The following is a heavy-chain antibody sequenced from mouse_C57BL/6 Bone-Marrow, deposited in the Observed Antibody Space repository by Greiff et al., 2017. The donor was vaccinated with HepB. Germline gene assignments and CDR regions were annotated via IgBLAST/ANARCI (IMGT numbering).Heavy chain of an antibody. D-gene: IGHD1-1*01. Sequence: LQQPGAELVMPGASVKLSCKASGYTFTSYWMHWVKQRPGQGLEWIGEIDPSDSYTNYNQKFKGKSTLTVDKSSSTAYMQLSSLTSEDSAVYYCAREGLYYGSSWWYFDVWGTGTTVTVSS. J-gene: IGHJ1*03. CDR2: IDPSDSYT. V-gene: IGHV1-69*01. CDR1: GYTFTSYW. CDR3: AREGLYYGSSWWYFDV.